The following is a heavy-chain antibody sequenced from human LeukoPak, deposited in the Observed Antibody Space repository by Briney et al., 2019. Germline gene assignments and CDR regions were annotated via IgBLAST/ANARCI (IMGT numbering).Heavy chain of an antibody. J-gene: IGHJ4*02. V-gene: IGHV1-69*05. CDR1: GGTFSSYA. D-gene: IGHD3-10*01. CDR3: ASRSFSGGSGSYNIRDY. Sequence: SVKVSRKASGGTFSSYAISWVRQAPGQGLEWMGRIIPIFGTANYAQKFQGRVTITTDESTSTAYMELSSLRSEDTAVYYCASRSFSGGSGSYNIRDYWGQGTLVTVSS. CDR2: IIPIFGTA.